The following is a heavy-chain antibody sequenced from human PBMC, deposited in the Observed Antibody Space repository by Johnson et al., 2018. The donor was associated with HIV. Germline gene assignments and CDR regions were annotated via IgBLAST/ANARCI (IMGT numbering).Heavy chain of an antibody. CDR1: GFTFSSYG. CDR3: AREYSGSYKAFDI. CDR2: INWNGGST. Sequence: VQLVESGGGVVQPGRSLRLSCAASGFTFSSYGMSWVRQAPGKGLEWVSGINWNGGSTGYADSVEGRFTISRDNAKNSLYLQMNSLRAEDTALYYCAREYSGSYKAFDIWGQGTMVTVSS. J-gene: IGHJ3*02. D-gene: IGHD1-26*01. V-gene: IGHV3-20*04.